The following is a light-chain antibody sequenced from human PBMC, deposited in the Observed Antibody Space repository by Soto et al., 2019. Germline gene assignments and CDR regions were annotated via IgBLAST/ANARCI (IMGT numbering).Light chain of an antibody. V-gene: IGLV2-8*01. Sequence: QSVLTQPPSASGSPGQSVTISCTGTSSDVGGYNYVSWYHQHPGKAPKLMIHEVTKRPSGVPDRFSGSKSGNTASLTVSGLQAEDEADYYCSSYAGSNNLVFGGGTKLTVL. CDR2: EVT. J-gene: IGLJ2*01. CDR3: SSYAGSNNLV. CDR1: SSDVGGYNY.